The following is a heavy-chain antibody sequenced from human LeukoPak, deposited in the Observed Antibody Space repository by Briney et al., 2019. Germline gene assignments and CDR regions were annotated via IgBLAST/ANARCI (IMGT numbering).Heavy chain of an antibody. J-gene: IGHJ4*02. V-gene: IGHV3-7*05. CDR2: IKQDGSEI. Sequence: GGSLRLSCAASGFTFSNYWMSWVRQAPGKGLEWVANIKQDGSEIYYVDSVKGRFTISRDNAKNSLHLHMNSLRAEDTAVYYCASTQTFDNWGPGTLVTVSS. CDR1: GFTFSNYW. CDR3: ASTQTFDN.